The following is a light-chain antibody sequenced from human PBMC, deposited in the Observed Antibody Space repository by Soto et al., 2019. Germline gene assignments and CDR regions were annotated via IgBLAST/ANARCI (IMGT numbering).Light chain of an antibody. CDR3: SSYVGNNNLV. V-gene: IGLV2-14*01. CDR2: EVS. CDR1: NNDVGAYTY. Sequence: QSALTQPASVSGSPGQSITISCTGTNNDVGAYTYVSWYQQHPGKAPRLIIYEVSERPSGVSNRFSGSKSGNTASLVISGLQAEDEADYYCSSYVGNNNLVFGGGTKLTVL. J-gene: IGLJ3*02.